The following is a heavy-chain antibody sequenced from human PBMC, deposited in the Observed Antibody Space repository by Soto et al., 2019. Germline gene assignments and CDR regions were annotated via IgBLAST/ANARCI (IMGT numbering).Heavy chain of an antibody. CDR3: ARDADFGSEDSNCWAFAI. D-gene: IGHD3-10*01. V-gene: IGHV4-4*02. CDR2: THHSGNT. Sequence: PSDTLSLTCAVIGVSINGAQWWTLVRQPPGKGLEWIGETHHSGNTNYNPSLKSRVIISLDNSKNQVSLKMISLTAADTAVYYCARDADFGSEDSNCWAFAIWGQGTFVTVSS. J-gene: IGHJ3*02. CDR1: GVSINGAQW.